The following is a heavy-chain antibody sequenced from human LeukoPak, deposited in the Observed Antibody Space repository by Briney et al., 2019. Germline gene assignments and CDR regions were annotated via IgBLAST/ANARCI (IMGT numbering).Heavy chain of an antibody. J-gene: IGHJ6*02. Sequence: GGSLRLSCAASGFTFSTYGMHWVRQAPGKGLEWVAVISYDGTNKYYADSVKGRFTISRDNSKNTLYLQMNSLRAEDTAVYYCAKYGPDHLANCGGDCGKNYYYGMHVWGQGTTVTVSS. CDR2: ISYDGTNK. D-gene: IGHD2-21*02. CDR1: GFTFSTYG. V-gene: IGHV3-30*18. CDR3: AKYGPDHLANCGGDCGKNYYYGMHV.